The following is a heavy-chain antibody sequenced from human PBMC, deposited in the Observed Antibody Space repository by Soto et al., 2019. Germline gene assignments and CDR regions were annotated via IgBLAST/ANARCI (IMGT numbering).Heavy chain of an antibody. Sequence: ASVKVSCKASGYTFTIYYMHWVLQAPGQGLEWMGIINPSGGSTSYAQKFQGRVTMTRDTSTSTVYMELSSLRSEDTAVYYCARSWDERTGTTGGLYYFDYWGQGTLVTVSS. J-gene: IGHJ4*02. V-gene: IGHV1-46*01. CDR2: INPSGGST. CDR3: ARSWDERTGTTGGLYYFDY. CDR1: GYTFTIYY. D-gene: IGHD1-7*01.